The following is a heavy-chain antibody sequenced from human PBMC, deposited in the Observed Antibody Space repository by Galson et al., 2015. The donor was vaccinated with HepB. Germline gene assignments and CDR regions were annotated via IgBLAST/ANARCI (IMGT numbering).Heavy chain of an antibody. CDR1: GFTFNSRA. CDR2: ISGDGGST. Sequence: SLRLSCAASGFTFNSRAMTWVRQAPGKGLEWVSGISGDGGSTFYADSVKGRFSISRDNTKNTLSLQMNSLRAEDTALYYCAKGYGLFDSWGQGTLVTVSS. D-gene: IGHD5-18*01. J-gene: IGHJ5*01. V-gene: IGHV3-23*01. CDR3: AKGYGLFDS.